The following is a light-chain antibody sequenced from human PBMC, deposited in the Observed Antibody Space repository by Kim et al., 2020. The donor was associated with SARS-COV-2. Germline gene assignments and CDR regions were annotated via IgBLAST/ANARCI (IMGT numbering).Light chain of an antibody. Sequence: GQSITISCTGTRSDVGGNNYVSWYQQHPGKAPKLMIYSVTNRPSGVSNRFSGSKSGNTASLRISGLQAEDEADYYCSSKRGSSTLVFGGGTQLTVL. CDR1: RSDVGGNNY. CDR3: SSKRGSSTLV. V-gene: IGLV2-14*03. J-gene: IGLJ3*02. CDR2: SVT.